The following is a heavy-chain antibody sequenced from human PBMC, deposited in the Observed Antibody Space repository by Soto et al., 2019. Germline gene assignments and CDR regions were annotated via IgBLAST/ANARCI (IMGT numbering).Heavy chain of an antibody. CDR2: IYYSGST. J-gene: IGHJ6*02. CDR3: ARHPSRRYYDSSGYYYPLVYGMDV. CDR1: GGTLSRNY. Sequence: PSETLSLTCIVSGGTLSRNYCAWIRQPPGKGQEWNGVIYYSGSTNYNPSLKSRVTISVDTSKNQFSLKLSSVTAADTAVYYCARHPSRRYYDSSGYYYPLVYGMDVWGQGTTVTVSS. D-gene: IGHD3-22*01. V-gene: IGHV4-59*08.